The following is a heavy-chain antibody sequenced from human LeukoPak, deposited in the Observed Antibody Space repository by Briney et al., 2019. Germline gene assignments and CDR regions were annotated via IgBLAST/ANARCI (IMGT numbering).Heavy chain of an antibody. J-gene: IGHJ6*03. V-gene: IGHV4-30-4*07. CDR1: GGSISRSGYS. Sequence: SETLSLTCAVSGGSISRSGYSWSWIRQPPGKGLDWIAYIYYTGSTYYNPSLKSRVTVSVDTSKKQFSLKLTSVTAADTAVYYCARLRAVEPAAFSRYYYYMDVWGKGTTVTISS. CDR2: IYYTGST. D-gene: IGHD2-2*01. CDR3: ARLRAVEPAAFSRYYYYMDV.